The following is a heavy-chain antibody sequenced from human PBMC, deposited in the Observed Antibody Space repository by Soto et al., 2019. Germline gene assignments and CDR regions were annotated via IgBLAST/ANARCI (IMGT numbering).Heavy chain of an antibody. CDR2: IIPIFGTA. V-gene: IGHV1-69*13. CDR3: ARARGYSYGSVSSWFDP. D-gene: IGHD5-18*01. CDR1: GGTFSSYS. Sequence: SVKVSCKASGGTFSSYSISWVRQAPGQGLEWMGGIIPIFGTANYAQKFQGRVTITADESTSTAYMELSSLRSEDTAVYYCARARGYSYGSVSSWFDPWGQGTLVTVSS. J-gene: IGHJ5*02.